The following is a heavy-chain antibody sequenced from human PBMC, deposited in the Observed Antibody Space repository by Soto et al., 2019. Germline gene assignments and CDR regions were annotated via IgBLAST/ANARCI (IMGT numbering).Heavy chain of an antibody. Sequence: QVQLQESGPGLEKPSETLSLTCTVSGGSISSYYWSWIRQPPGKGLEWIGYIYYSGSTNYNPSLKSRVTISVDTSKNQFSLKLSSVTAADTAVYYCARVVRGSGWYGNDYWGQGTLVTVSS. CDR3: ARVVRGSGWYGNDY. V-gene: IGHV4-59*01. J-gene: IGHJ4*02. CDR2: IYYSGST. CDR1: GGSISSYY. D-gene: IGHD6-19*01.